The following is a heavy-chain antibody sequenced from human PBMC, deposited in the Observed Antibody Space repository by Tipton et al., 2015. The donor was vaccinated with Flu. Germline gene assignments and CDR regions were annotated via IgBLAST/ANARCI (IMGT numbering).Heavy chain of an antibody. CDR3: ARVNEGWFGELYWFDP. J-gene: IGHJ5*02. CDR2: IYTSGST. D-gene: IGHD3-10*01. CDR1: GGPISSYY. V-gene: IGHV4-4*07. Sequence: TLSLTCTVSGGPISSYYWSWIRQPAGKGLEWIWRIYTSGSTNYNPSLKSRVTMSVDTSKNQFSLKLSSVTAADTAVYYCARVNEGWFGELYWFDPWGQGTLVTVSS.